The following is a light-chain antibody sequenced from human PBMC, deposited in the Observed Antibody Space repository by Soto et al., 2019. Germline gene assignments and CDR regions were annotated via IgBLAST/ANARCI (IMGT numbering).Light chain of an antibody. V-gene: IGLV1-40*01. Sequence: QSVLTQPPSVSGAPGQRVTISCTGSSSNIGAGYDVHWYQQLPGTAPKLLIYGNSNRPSGVPDRFSGSKSGTSASLAITGXXXEDEAXXXCQSYDSSLSGWVFGGGTQLTVL. J-gene: IGLJ7*01. CDR2: GNS. CDR3: QSYDSSLSGWV. CDR1: SSNIGAGYD.